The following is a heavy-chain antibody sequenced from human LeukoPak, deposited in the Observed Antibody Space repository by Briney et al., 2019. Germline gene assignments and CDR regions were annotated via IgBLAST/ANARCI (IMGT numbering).Heavy chain of an antibody. CDR1: GFTFSSYA. CDR3: ARDRGVGSYEEYYFDY. Sequence: GGSLRLSCAASGFTFSSYAMSWVRQAPGKGLEWVSSISSSSSYIYYADSVKGRFTISRDNAKNSLYLQMNSLRAEDTAVYYCARDRGVGSYEEYYFDYWGQGTLVTVSS. D-gene: IGHD5-18*01. CDR2: ISSSSSYI. V-gene: IGHV3-21*01. J-gene: IGHJ4*02.